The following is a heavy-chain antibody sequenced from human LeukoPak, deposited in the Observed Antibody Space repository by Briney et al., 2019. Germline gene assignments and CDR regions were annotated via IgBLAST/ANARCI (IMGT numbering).Heavy chain of an antibody. V-gene: IGHV3-21*01. Sequence: GRSLRLSCAASGFTFTSYSMNWVRQAPGKGLEWVSSISSSSSYIYYADSVKGRFTISRDNAKNSLYLQMNSLRAEDTAVYYCARETSSSWSPNDAFDIWGQGTMVTVSS. CDR2: ISSSSSYI. D-gene: IGHD6-13*01. CDR3: ARETSSSWSPNDAFDI. CDR1: GFTFTSYS. J-gene: IGHJ3*02.